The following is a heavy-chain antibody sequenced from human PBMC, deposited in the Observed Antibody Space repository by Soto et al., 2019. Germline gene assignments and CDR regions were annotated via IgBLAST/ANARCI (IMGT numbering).Heavy chain of an antibody. D-gene: IGHD1-26*01. CDR2: ITGSGDSA. CDR3: AKGRGTNYYYHMDV. J-gene: IGHJ6*03. V-gene: IGHV3-23*01. Sequence: EVQLLESGGGLVQPGGPLRLSVAAPGFTFKNYAIIWARGAPGKGLVWVSTITGSGDSAYYADSVKGRFIISRDNSKNTLYMQMHSLGAEDSAIYYCAKGRGTNYYYHMDVWGGGTTVTVSS. CDR1: GFTFKNYA.